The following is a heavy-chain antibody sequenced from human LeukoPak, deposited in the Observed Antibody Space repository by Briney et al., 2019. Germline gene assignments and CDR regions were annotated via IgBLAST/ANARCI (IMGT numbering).Heavy chain of an antibody. V-gene: IGHV1-69*05. CDR1: GGTFSSHA. CDR3: ARGRTTGEFDY. J-gene: IGHJ4*02. Sequence: SVKVSCKASGGTFSSHAISWVRQAPGQGLEWMGGINPIFHTPTYAKKLQGRLTITKDESMSTASMDLSSLISDDTAVYYCARGRTTGEFDYWGQGTLVTVSS. D-gene: IGHD4-11*01. CDR2: INPIFHTP.